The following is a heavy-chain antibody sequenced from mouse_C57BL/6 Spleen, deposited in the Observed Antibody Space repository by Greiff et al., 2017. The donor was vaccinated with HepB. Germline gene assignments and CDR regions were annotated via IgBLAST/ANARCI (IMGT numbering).Heavy chain of an antibody. Sequence: EVMLVESGGGLVKPGGSLKLSCAASGFTFSDYGMHWVRQAPEKGLEWVAYISSGSSTIYYADTVKGRFTISRDNAKNTLFLQMTSLRSEDTAMYYCAREYYGSGYAMDYWGQGTSVTVSS. D-gene: IGHD1-1*01. CDR2: ISSGSSTI. CDR3: AREYYGSGYAMDY. V-gene: IGHV5-17*01. CDR1: GFTFSDYG. J-gene: IGHJ4*01.